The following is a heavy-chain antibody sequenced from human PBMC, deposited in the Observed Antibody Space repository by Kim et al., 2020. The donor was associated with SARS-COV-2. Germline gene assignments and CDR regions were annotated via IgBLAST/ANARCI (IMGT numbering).Heavy chain of an antibody. Sequence: SETLSLTCAVYGGSFSGYYWSWIRQPPGKGLEWIGEINHSGSTNYNPSLKSRVTISVDTSKNQFSLKLSSVTAADTAVYYCARVRDHFDYWGQGTLVTVSS. J-gene: IGHJ4*02. V-gene: IGHV4-34*01. CDR2: INHSGST. CDR1: GGSFSGYY. CDR3: ARVRDHFDY.